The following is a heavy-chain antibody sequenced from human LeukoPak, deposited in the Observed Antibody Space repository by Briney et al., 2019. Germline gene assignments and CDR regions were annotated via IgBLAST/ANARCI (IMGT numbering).Heavy chain of an antibody. CDR3: ALIGYCSGGSCYFDY. Sequence: PSETLSLTCAVSGGSISSGGYSWSWIRQPPGKGLEWIGYIYHSGSTYYNPSLKSRVTISVDRSKNQFSLKLSSVTAADTAVYYCALIGYCSGGSCYFDYWGQGTLVTVSS. J-gene: IGHJ4*02. CDR1: GGSISSGGYS. CDR2: IYHSGST. D-gene: IGHD2-15*01. V-gene: IGHV4-30-2*01.